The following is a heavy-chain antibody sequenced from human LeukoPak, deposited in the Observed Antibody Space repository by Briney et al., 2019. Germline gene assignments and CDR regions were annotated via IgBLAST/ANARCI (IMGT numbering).Heavy chain of an antibody. CDR3: ARGYKPYGSGTHPHWFDP. Sequence: ASVKVSCKASGYTFTSYDINWVRQATGQGREWMGWMNPNSGNTGYAQKFQGRVTMTRNTSLSTAYMELSSLRSEDTAVYYCARGYKPYGSGTHPHWFDPWGQGTLVTVSS. J-gene: IGHJ5*02. CDR1: GYTFTSYD. CDR2: MNPNSGNT. V-gene: IGHV1-8*01. D-gene: IGHD3-10*01.